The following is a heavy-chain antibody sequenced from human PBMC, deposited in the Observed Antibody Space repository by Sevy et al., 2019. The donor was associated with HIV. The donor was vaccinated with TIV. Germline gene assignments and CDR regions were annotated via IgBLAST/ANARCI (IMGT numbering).Heavy chain of an antibody. D-gene: IGHD3-3*01. CDR3: ANGRGHYDFWSGYHDQYFDS. J-gene: IGHJ4*02. CDR2: ISGSGGNT. Sequence: GGSLRLSCAASGFTFNSYAMTWVRQAPGKGLEWVSSISGSGGNTYYADSVKGRFTISRDNSKNTLDLQMNSLRAGDAAVNYRANGRGHYDFWSGYHDQYFDSWGLGTLVTVSS. CDR1: GFTFNSYA. V-gene: IGHV3-23*01.